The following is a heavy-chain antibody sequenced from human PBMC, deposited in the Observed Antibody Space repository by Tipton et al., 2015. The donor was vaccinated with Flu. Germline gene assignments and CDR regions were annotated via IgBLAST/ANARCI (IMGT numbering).Heavy chain of an antibody. CDR3: ARIFRGNYYIDY. V-gene: IGHV1-2*02. CDR2: IDPDSGNT. D-gene: IGHD3-16*01. Sequence: QVQLVQSGAEVKKPGASVKVSCKASGYTFRGHYMHWVRQAPGQGPEWMGWIDPDSGNTNYGQKFQGRVSLTRDTSISVAYMELSRLKSDDTAVYYCARIFRGNYYIDYWGQGTLVTISS. CDR1: GYTFRGHY. J-gene: IGHJ4*02.